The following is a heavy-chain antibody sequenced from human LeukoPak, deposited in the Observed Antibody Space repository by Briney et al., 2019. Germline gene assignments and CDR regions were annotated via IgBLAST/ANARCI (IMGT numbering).Heavy chain of an antibody. V-gene: IGHV5-51*01. CDR3: ARLGYCTGGNCFYFFDY. Sequence: GESLKISCKGSEYSFTNYWIGWVRQMPGRGLEWMGIIYPGDSNTRYSPSFQGQVTISADKSISTAYLQWSSLEASDTAMYYCARLGYCTGGNCFYFFDYWGQGTLLTVSS. J-gene: IGHJ4*02. D-gene: IGHD2-15*01. CDR2: IYPGDSNT. CDR1: EYSFTNYW.